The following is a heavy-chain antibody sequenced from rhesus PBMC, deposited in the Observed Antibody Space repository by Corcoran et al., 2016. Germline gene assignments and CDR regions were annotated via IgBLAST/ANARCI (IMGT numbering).Heavy chain of an antibody. CDR1: GGSISSSY. V-gene: IGHV4-169*02. CDR3: ARDRTDYYYDSGYYGYDAFDF. J-gene: IGHJ3*01. CDR2: IYGSGSST. Sequence: QLQLQESGPGLVKPSETLSVTCAVSGGSISSSYWSWIRQAPGKGLDWIGYIYGSGSSTNYNPSLKSPVTLSVDTSNNQLSLKLSSVTTADTAVYYCARDRTDYYYDSGYYGYDAFDFWGQGLRVTVSS. D-gene: IGHD3-28*01.